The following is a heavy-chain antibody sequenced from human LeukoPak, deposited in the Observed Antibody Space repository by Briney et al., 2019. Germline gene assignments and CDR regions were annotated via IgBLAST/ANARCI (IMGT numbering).Heavy chain of an antibody. V-gene: IGHV3-74*01. J-gene: IGHJ4*02. CDR2: IHTDGSWK. D-gene: IGHD6-19*01. Sequence: GGSLRLSCAASEFAFSSYWMHWVRQTPGKGLEWVSLIHTDGSWKTYADAVKGRFTISRDNAKNTLYLQMNSLRAEDTAVYYCAREGSGVAGHFDYWGQGTLVTVSS. CDR3: AREGSGVAGHFDY. CDR1: EFAFSSYW.